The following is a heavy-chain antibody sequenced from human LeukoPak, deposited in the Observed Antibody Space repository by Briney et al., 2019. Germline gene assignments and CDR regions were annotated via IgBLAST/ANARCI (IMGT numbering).Heavy chain of an antibody. CDR3: ATGNLPDYDILTGYYSYYFDY. CDR1: GGTFSSYA. CDR2: IIPIFGTA. D-gene: IGHD3-9*01. V-gene: IGHV1-69*13. J-gene: IGHJ4*02. Sequence: SVKVSCKASGGTFSSYAISWVRQAPGQGLEWMGGIIPIFGTANYAQKFQGRVTITADESTSTAYMELSSLRSEDTAVYYCATGNLPDYDILTGYYSYYFDYWGQGTLVTVSS.